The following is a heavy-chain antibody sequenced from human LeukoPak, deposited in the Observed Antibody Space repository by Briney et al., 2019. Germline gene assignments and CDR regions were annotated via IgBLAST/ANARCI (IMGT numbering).Heavy chain of an antibody. CDR3: ARKYDRMDY. CDR1: GGSMTDYY. J-gene: IGHJ4*02. V-gene: IGHV4-59*01. Sequence: PSETLSLPCTVSGGSMTDYYWSWIRQPPGRELEWIGYIYYSGTTYYNPSLKSRVTMSVDTSKKQFSLKLSSVTAADTAVYFCARKYDRMDYWGQGTLVTVSS. D-gene: IGHD3-22*01. CDR2: IYYSGTT.